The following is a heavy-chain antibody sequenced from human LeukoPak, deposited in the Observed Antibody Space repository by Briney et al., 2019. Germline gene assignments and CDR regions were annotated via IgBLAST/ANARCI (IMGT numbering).Heavy chain of an antibody. CDR3: ARVPPSYGLDY. J-gene: IGHJ4*02. D-gene: IGHD5-18*01. CDR1: GGSFSGYY. Sequence: SETLSLTCAVYGGSFSGYYWSWVRQPPGKGLEWIGEINHSGSTNYNPSLKSRVTISVDTSKNQFSLKLSSVTAADTAVYYCARVPPSYGLDYWGQGTLVTVSS. CDR2: INHSGST. V-gene: IGHV4-34*01.